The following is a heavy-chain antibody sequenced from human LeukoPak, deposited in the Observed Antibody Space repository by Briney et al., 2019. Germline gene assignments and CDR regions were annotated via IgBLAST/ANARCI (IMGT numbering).Heavy chain of an antibody. J-gene: IGHJ4*02. CDR3: ARGGGYDFDY. CDR2: IYYSGST. Sequence: SETLSLTCTVSGGSISSGGYYWSWIRQQPVKGLEWIGYIYYSGSTSYNPSLKSRVSISVDTSKNQFSLKLSSVTAADTAVYYCARGGGYDFDYWGQGTLVTVSS. CDR1: GGSISSGGYY. V-gene: IGHV4-31*03. D-gene: IGHD5-12*01.